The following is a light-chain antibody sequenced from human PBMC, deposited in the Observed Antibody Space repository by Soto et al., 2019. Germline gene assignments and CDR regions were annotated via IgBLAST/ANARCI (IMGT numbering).Light chain of an antibody. J-gene: IGKJ2*01. CDR2: GAS. Sequence: EIVMTQSPATLSVSPGERATLSCRASQSVSRNLAWYQQKPAQAPRLLIYGASNRATGIPDRFSGSGSGTEFTLTISSLQSEDFDVYYCQQYNNWPPYTFGQGTKLEIK. V-gene: IGKV3D-15*01. CDR1: QSVSRN. CDR3: QQYNNWPPYT.